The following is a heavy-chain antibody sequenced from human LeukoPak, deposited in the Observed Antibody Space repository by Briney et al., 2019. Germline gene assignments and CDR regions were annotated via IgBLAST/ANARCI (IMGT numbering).Heavy chain of an antibody. V-gene: IGHV1-69*05. CDR2: IIPIFGTA. J-gene: IGHJ5*02. CDR3: ARDRTLVYCSSTSCHKNWFDP. D-gene: IGHD2-2*01. Sequence: GASVKVSCKAAGGTFSSYAISWVRQAPGQGLEWMGGIIPIFGTANYAQKFQGRVTITTDESTSTAYMELSSLRSEDTAVYYCARDRTLVYCSSTSCHKNWFDPWGQGTLVTVSS. CDR1: GGTFSSYA.